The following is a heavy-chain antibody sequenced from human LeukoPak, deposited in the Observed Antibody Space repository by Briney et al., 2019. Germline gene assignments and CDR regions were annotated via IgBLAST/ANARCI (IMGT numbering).Heavy chain of an antibody. J-gene: IGHJ4*02. CDR1: GGTFSSYA. V-gene: IGHV1-69*13. D-gene: IGHD3-3*01. Sequence: WASVKVSCKASGGTFSSYAISWVRQAPGQGLEWMGGIIPIFGTANYAQKFQGRVTITADESTSTAYMELSSLRSEDTAVYYCARADRGPLDYDFWSGHLDYWGQGTLVTVSS. CDR2: IIPIFGTA. CDR3: ARADRGPLDYDFWSGHLDY.